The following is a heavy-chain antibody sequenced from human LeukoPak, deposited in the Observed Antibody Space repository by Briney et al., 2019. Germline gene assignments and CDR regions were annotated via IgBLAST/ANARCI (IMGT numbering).Heavy chain of an antibody. Sequence: SETLSLTCTVSGGSFSSSAYYWSWIRQSPGKGLEWIGYIYSSGSTYYNPSLESRVTMSVDTSKNQFSLRLSSVIAADTAVYYCARGAYGIPTDYWGQGTLVTVSS. D-gene: IGHD3-10*01. V-gene: IGHV4-31*03. J-gene: IGHJ4*02. CDR3: ARGAYGIPTDY. CDR2: IYSSGST. CDR1: GGSFSSSAYY.